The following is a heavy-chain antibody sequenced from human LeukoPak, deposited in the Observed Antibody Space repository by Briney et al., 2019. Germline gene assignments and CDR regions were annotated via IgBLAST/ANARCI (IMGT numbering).Heavy chain of an antibody. CDR2: ITNSGTTM. CDR1: GFTFSTYE. D-gene: IGHD3-10*01. V-gene: IGHV3-48*03. CDR3: AGVQIAVRGVIISSYFDP. J-gene: IGHJ5*02. Sequence: GGSLRLSCTVSGFTFSTYEMNWVRQAPGKGLEWVSYITNSGTTMYYADSVKGRFTISRDNAKSSLYLQMNNLRAEDTAVYFCAGVQIAVRGVIISSYFDPWGQGTLVTVSS.